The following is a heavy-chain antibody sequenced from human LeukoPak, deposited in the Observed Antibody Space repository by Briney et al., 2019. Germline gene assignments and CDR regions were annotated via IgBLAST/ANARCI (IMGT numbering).Heavy chain of an antibody. Sequence: GGSLRLSCAASGFTFSSYGMHWVRQAPGKGLEWVAVIWYGGSNKYYADSVKGRFTISRDNSKNTLYLQMNSLRAEDTAVYYCAKGSSSWSGYYFDYWGQGTLVTVSS. V-gene: IGHV3-33*08. CDR2: IWYGGSNK. J-gene: IGHJ4*02. CDR3: AKGSSSWSGYYFDY. D-gene: IGHD6-13*01. CDR1: GFTFSSYG.